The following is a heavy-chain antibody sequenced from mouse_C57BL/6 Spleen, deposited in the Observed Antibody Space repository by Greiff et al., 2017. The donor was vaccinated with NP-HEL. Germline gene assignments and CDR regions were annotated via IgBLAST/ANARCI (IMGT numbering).Heavy chain of an antibody. CDR1: GYAFSSSW. J-gene: IGHJ4*01. V-gene: IGHV1-82*01. Sequence: QVQLKESGPELVKPGASVKISCKASGYAFSSSWMNWVKQRPGKGLEWIGRIYPGDGDTNYNGKFKGKATLTADKSSSTAYMQLSSLTSEDSAVYFCARRGRPYAMDYWGQGTSVTVSS. CDR3: ARRGRPYAMDY. CDR2: IYPGDGDT.